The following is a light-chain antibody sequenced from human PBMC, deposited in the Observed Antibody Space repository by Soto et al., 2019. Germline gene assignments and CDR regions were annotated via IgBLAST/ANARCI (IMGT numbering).Light chain of an antibody. J-gene: IGKJ1*01. V-gene: IGKV3D-15*01. Sequence: EIVMTQSPVALSVSPGERATLSCRASQSVSSNLVWYQQKPGQAPRLLIYGASTRATDIPARFSGNGSGTEFTLTISSVQSEDLAVYYCQQYHKWPPWTFGQGTKVEIK. CDR3: QQYHKWPPWT. CDR1: QSVSSN. CDR2: GAS.